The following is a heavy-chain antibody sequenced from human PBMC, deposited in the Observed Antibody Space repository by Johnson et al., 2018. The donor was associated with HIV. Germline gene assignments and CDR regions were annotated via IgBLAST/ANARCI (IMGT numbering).Heavy chain of an antibody. V-gene: IGHV3-30*02. J-gene: IGHJ3*02. CDR2: IRYDGSNK. CDR1: GFTFSSYG. CDR3: AKDYSSILSAFDI. Sequence: QVQLVESGGGVVRPGGSLRLSCEGFGFTFSSYGMHWVRQAPGKGLEWVAFIRYDGSNKYYADSVKGRFTISRDNSKNTLYLQMNSLRAEDTAVYYCAKDYSSILSAFDIWGQGTMVTVSS. D-gene: IGHD6-13*01.